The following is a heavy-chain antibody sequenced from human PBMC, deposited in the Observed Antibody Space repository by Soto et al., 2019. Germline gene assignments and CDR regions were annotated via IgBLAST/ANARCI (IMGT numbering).Heavy chain of an antibody. V-gene: IGHV3-49*03. CDR1: GFTFGDYA. Sequence: SLRLSCTASGFTFGDYAMSWFRQAPGKGLEWVGFIRSKAYGGTTEYAASVKGRFTISRDDSKSIAYLQMNSLKTEDTAVYYCTRSARYCSSTSCYPDYWGQGTLVTVSS. D-gene: IGHD2-2*01. CDR2: IRSKAYGGTT. J-gene: IGHJ4*02. CDR3: TRSARYCSSTSCYPDY.